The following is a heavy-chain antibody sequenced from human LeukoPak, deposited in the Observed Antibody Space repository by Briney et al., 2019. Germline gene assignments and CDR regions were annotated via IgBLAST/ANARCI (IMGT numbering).Heavy chain of an antibody. D-gene: IGHD3-22*01. CDR2: IGTYGGDT. Sequence: ASVKVSCKATSRISWVRQAPGQGLEWMGWIGTYGGDTYYAQKFQGRITVTTDTSTSTVYMELRTLRSDDRAVNTWARTLWNFYDDGVYNRNLDSGGKGTRVPSPQ. CDR1: TSR. J-gene: IGHJ4*02. V-gene: IGHV1-18*01. CDR3: ARTLWNFYDDGVYNRNLDS.